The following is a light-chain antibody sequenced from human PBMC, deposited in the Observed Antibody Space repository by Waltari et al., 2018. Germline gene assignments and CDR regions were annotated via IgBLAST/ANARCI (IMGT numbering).Light chain of an antibody. V-gene: IGKV1-33*01. CDR1: QPITNY. Sequence: DIQLTQSPSSLSASVGDRVTYTCHGSQPITNYLYWYQPKPGKAPELLIYDASKLQTGVPSRFSGSQSGTEFTFTIGSLQPEDVATYYCQRYDNLPVFAFGPGTKVNVK. CDR2: DAS. CDR3: QRYDNLPVFA. J-gene: IGKJ3*01.